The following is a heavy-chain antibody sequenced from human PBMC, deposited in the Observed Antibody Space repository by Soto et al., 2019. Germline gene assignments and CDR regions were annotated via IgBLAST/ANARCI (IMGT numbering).Heavy chain of an antibody. CDR1: GFTFSSYG. J-gene: IGHJ4*02. CDR2: ISHDGRNQ. Sequence: GGSLRLSCAASGFTFSSYGIHWVRQAPGKGLEWVTVISHDGRNQYYVDSVKGRFTISRDNSKNTLYLQMNSLRTEDTAIYYCARDDEGGSYCDLGYWGQGTLVTVSS. V-gene: IGHV3-30*03. D-gene: IGHD3-10*01. CDR3: ARDDEGGSYCDLGY.